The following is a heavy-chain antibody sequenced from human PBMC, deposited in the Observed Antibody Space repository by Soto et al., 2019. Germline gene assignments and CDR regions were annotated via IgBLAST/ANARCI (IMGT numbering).Heavy chain of an antibody. CDR2: IWYDGSNK. Sequence: GGSLRLSCAASGFTFSSYGMHWVRQAPGKGLEWVAVIWYDGSNKYYADSVKGRFTISRDNSKNTLYLQMNSLRAEDTAVYYCESEAAVAADWFDPWGQGTMVTLS. D-gene: IGHD6-19*01. J-gene: IGHJ5*02. CDR1: GFTFSSYG. V-gene: IGHV3-33*01. CDR3: ESEAAVAADWFDP.